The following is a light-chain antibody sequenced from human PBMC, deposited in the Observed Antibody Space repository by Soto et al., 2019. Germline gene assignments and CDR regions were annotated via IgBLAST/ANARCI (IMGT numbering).Light chain of an antibody. Sequence: QSALTQPASMSGSPGQSITISCTGSSSDVGRYNYVSWYQQHPGKAPKLVIYEVSNRPSGVSNRFSGSKSGNTASLTISGPQSEAEDDYYCSSYTGTSSTLHVFGTGTKLTVL. V-gene: IGLV2-14*01. CDR3: SSYTGTSSTLHV. J-gene: IGLJ1*01. CDR2: EVS. CDR1: SSDVGRYNY.